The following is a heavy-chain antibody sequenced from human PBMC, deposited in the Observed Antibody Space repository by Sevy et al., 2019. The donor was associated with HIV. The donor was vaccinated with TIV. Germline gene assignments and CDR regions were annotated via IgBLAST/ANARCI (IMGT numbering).Heavy chain of an antibody. CDR2: FDPEDGET. J-gene: IGHJ6*02. V-gene: IGHV1-24*01. CDR1: GYTLTELS. CDR3: ETDRRYSSSWYPYGMDV. Sequence: ASVKVSCKVSGYTLTELSMHWVRQAPGKGLEWMGGFDPEDGETIYAQKFQGRVTMTEDTSTDTAYMELSSLRSEDTAVYYCETDRRYSSSWYPYGMDVWGQGTTVTVSS. D-gene: IGHD6-13*01.